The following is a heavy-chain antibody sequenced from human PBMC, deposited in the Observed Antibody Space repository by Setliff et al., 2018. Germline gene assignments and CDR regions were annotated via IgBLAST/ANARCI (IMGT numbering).Heavy chain of an antibody. CDR2: ISPSGST. CDR1: GGSITSGGFY. D-gene: IGHD1-26*01. V-gene: IGHV4-61*09. CDR3: ARSPSSGAYWNPRPFYSDY. J-gene: IGHJ4*02. Sequence: PSETLSLTCSVSGGSITSGGFYWTWIRQPAGKGLEWIGHISPSGSTTYNPSVKSRVTISLDTSKNHFSLKLDSVTAADTALYYCARSPSSGAYWNPRPFYSDYWARGTLVAVSS.